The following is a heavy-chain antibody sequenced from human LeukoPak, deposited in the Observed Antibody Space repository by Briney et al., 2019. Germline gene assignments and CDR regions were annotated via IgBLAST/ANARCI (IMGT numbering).Heavy chain of an antibody. CDR1: GYSFTSYW. J-gene: IGHJ6*03. CDR2: IYPGDSDT. V-gene: IGHV5-51*01. CDR3: ARYCSTSVSGFYYYYYMDV. Sequence: GESLKISCKGSGYSFTSYWIGWVRQMPGKGLEWMGIIYPGDSDTRYSPSFQGQVTISADKSISTAYLQWSSLKASDTAMYYCARYCSTSVSGFYYYYYMDVWGKGTTVTVSS. D-gene: IGHD2-2*01.